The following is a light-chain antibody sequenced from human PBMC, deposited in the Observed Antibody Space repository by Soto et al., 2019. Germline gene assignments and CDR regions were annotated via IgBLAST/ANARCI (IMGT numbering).Light chain of an antibody. CDR3: AAWDDSLSVV. CDR1: SSNIGNDY. Sequence: QSVLNQPPSASVTPGQKVSISCSGSSSNIGNDYVYWYRQLPGTAPKLLIYRNNQRPSEVPDRFSASKSGTSASLAISGLRSEDEADYYCAAWDDSLSVVFGGGTKLTVL. J-gene: IGLJ3*02. V-gene: IGLV1-47*01. CDR2: RNN.